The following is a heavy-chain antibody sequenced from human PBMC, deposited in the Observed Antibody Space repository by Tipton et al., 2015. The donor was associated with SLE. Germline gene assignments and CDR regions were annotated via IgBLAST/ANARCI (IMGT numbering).Heavy chain of an antibody. J-gene: IGHJ4*02. Sequence: TLSLTCTVSGGSISSYYWRWIRQPPGKGLEWIGYIYYSGSTNYNPSLKSRVTISVDTSKNQFSLKLSSVTVADTAVYYCARGDCSSTSCLDYWGQGTLVTVSS. CDR2: IYYSGST. V-gene: IGHV4-59*01. D-gene: IGHD2-2*01. CDR1: GGSISSYY. CDR3: ARGDCSSTSCLDY.